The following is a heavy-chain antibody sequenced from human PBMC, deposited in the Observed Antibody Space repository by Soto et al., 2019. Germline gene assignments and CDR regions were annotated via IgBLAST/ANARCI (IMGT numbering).Heavy chain of an antibody. V-gene: IGHV3-21*04. Sequence: GGSLRLSCTASGFTFSNYGLTWVRQAPGKGLEWVSFISSGSAYTYVADSVKGRFTISRDNARDSGFLEMNSLRDEDTGIYYCARSRSHWLALDSWDQGPLFTVSS. CDR2: ISSGSAYT. J-gene: IGHJ5*01. CDR3: ARSRSHWLALDS. CDR1: GFTFSNYG. D-gene: IGHD6-19*01.